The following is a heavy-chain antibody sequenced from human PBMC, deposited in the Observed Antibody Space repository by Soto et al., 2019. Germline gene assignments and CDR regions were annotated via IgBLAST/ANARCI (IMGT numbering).Heavy chain of an antibody. CDR3: AKGFSRYFDY. D-gene: IGHD2-2*01. J-gene: IGHJ4*02. Sequence: EIQLVESGGGLVQPGKSLRLSCAASGFTFDDDAMHWVRQAPGKGLEWVSGISWNTSAIGYADSVKGRFTISRDNAKNSLYLQMNSLRAEDTAVYYSAKGFSRYFDYWGQGALVTVSS. CDR2: ISWNTSAI. CDR1: GFTFDDDA. V-gene: IGHV3-9*01.